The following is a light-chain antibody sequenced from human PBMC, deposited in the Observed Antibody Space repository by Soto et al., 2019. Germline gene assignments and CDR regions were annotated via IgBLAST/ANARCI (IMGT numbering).Light chain of an antibody. J-gene: IGKJ1*01. CDR2: AAS. CDR1: QDIAIY. V-gene: IGKV1-9*01. Sequence: IQLTQSPSSLSASVGDRVTITCRASQDIAIYLAWYQQKPGEAPKLLIYAASTLYGGVPSRFSGSGSGTDFALTITSLQAEDFAVYYCQQYGSSGTFGQGTKVDIK. CDR3: QQYGSSGT.